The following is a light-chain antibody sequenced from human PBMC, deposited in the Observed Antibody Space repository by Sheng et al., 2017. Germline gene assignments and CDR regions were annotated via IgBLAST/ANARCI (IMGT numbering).Light chain of an antibody. CDR1: SSDVGSYNL. V-gene: IGLV2-23*01. J-gene: IGLJ3*02. Sequence: QSALTQPASVSGSPGQSITISCTGTSSDVGSYNLVSWYQQHPGKAPKLIIYEGYKRPSGVSNRFSGSKSGNTASLTISGLQAEDEADYYCCSYAYTNTLVFGGGTKLTV. CDR2: EGY. CDR3: CSYAYTNTLV.